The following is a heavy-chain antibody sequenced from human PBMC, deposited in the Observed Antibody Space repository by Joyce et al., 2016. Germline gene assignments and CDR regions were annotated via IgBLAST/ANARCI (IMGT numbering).Heavy chain of an antibody. CDR2: IIPFFGAA. V-gene: IGHV1-69*12. Sequence: QVLLVQSGATVKRPGSSLKVSCKSSGGAFSNFTVNWVRQAPGQRLEWMGGIIPFFGAAKDAEHFQGRVTLTADLSTRTAFMELSSLTSADTAVYYCARGGTSSDHFFFYTLDIWGPGTTVIVSS. CDR1: GGAFSNFT. J-gene: IGHJ6*02. D-gene: IGHD1-14*01. CDR3: ARGGTSSDHFFFYTLDI.